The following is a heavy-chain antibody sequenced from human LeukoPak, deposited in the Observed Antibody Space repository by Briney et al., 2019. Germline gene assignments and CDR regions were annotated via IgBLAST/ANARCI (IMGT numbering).Heavy chain of an antibody. J-gene: IGHJ3*02. CDR1: GFTFSSYA. V-gene: IGHV3-23*01. Sequence: PGGSLRLSCAASGFTFSSYAMSWVRQAPGKGLEWVSAISSSGGSTYYADSAKGRFTIPRDNSKNTVDLQMNSLRAEDTAVYYCAKGIHYYDSSGSGTFDIWGQGTMVTVSS. D-gene: IGHD3-22*01. CDR3: AKGIHYYDSSGSGTFDI. CDR2: ISSSGGST.